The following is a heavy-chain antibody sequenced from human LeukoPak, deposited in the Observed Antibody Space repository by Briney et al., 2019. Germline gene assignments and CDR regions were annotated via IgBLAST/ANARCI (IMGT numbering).Heavy chain of an antibody. CDR2: IIPVFGSA. D-gene: IGHD3-10*01. CDR3: ARHQRGSGSYFYYYYHMDV. Sequence: SVKVSCKDSGGTFGSDGISWVRQAPGQGLEWMGGIIPVFGSANYAQRFKGRATITADKSTSTGYMELSSLRSEDTAVYYCARHQRGSGSYFYYYYHMDVWGKGTTVTVSS. J-gene: IGHJ6*03. V-gene: IGHV1-69*06. CDR1: GGTFGSDG.